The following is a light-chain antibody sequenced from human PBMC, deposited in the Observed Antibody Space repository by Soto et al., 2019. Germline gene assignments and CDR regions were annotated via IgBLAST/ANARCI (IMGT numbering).Light chain of an antibody. V-gene: IGKV1-5*03. J-gene: IGKJ1*01. CDR3: QHYNSYSEA. CDR2: KAS. Sequence: IKMYQSPSTLSGYVGDRVTITCRASQTISSWLAWYQQKPGKAPKLLIYKASTLKSGVPSRFSGSGSGTEFTLTISSLQPDDFATYYCQHYNSYSEAFGQGT. CDR1: QTISSW.